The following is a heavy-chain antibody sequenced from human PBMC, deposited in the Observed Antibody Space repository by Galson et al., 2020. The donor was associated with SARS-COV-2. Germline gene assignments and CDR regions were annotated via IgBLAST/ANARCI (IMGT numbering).Heavy chain of an antibody. V-gene: IGHV1-2*02. Sequence: ASVKVSCKASGYTFTGYYMHLVRQAPGQGREQMGWINPNTGGTNYAQKFQGRVTMTRDTSISTAYMELSRLRSDDTTVYYCARVTTGYDILTGYPYYYYGMDVWGQGTTVTVSS. D-gene: IGHD3-9*01. CDR1: GYTFTGYY. CDR2: INPNTGGT. CDR3: ARVTTGYDILTGYPYYYYGMDV. J-gene: IGHJ6*02.